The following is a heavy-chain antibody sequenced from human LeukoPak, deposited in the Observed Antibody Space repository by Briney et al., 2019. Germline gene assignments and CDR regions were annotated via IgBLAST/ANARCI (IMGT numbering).Heavy chain of an antibody. V-gene: IGHV3-21*01. J-gene: IGHJ5*02. D-gene: IGHD3-22*01. CDR1: GFTFSSYA. CDR2: ISSSSSYI. CDR3: ARDRRSYYYDSSGYDNWFDP. Sequence: GGSLRLSCAASGFTFSSYAMSWVRQAPGKGLEWVSSISSSSSYIYYADSVKGRFTISRDNAKNSLYLQMNSLRAEDTAVYYCARDRRSYYYDSSGYDNWFDPWGQGTLVTVSS.